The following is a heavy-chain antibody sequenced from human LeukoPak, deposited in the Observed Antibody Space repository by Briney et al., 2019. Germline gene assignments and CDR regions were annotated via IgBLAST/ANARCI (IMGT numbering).Heavy chain of an antibody. V-gene: IGHV3-30*04. J-gene: IGHJ5*02. CDR1: GFTFSSYA. CDR3: ARDLGEDTTA. D-gene: IGHD4-17*01. CDR2: ISYDGSEK. Sequence: PGRSLRLSCVASGFTFSSYAIHWVRQAPGKGLEWVAMISYDGSEKYYADFVKGRFSISRDNSKNTLYLEMDSLRAEDTALYYCARDLGEDTTAWGQGTLVTVSS.